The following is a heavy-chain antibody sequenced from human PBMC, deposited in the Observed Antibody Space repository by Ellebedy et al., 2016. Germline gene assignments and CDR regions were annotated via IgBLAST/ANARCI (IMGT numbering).Heavy chain of an antibody. CDR1: GFTFDDYA. Sequence: SLKISXAASGFTFDDYAMHWVRQPPGKGLEWVPGITWNSDRMAYVDSVRGRFTISRDNAKKSLYLQMNSLRPEDTALYYCAKDLERGLEWSQSAFDYWGQGTLVTVSS. V-gene: IGHV3-9*01. J-gene: IGHJ4*02. D-gene: IGHD3-3*01. CDR3: AKDLERGLEWSQSAFDY. CDR2: ITWNSDRM.